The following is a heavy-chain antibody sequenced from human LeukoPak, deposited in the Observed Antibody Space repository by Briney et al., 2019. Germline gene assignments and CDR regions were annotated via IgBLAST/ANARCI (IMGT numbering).Heavy chain of an antibody. CDR2: IYTSGST. J-gene: IGHJ6*03. Sequence: PSEALSLTCTVSGGSISSGSYYWSWIRQPAGKGLEWIGRIYTSGSTNYNPSLKSRVTISVGTSKNQFSLKLSSVTAADTAVYYCASGIVVVTAIPLYYMDVWGRGTTVTVSS. CDR1: GGSISSGSYY. CDR3: ASGIVVVTAIPLYYMDV. V-gene: IGHV4-61*02. D-gene: IGHD2-21*02.